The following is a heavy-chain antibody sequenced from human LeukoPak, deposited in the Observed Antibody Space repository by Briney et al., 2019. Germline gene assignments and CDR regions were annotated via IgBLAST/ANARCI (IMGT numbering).Heavy chain of an antibody. CDR1: GDSISSGSY. Sequence: SETLSLTCTVSGDSISSGSYWGWIRQPPGKGLEWIGSIFHTGSTYFNLSLKSRVTILVDTSKNQFSLKLSSVTAADTAVYYCARESYCSSTSCLIDYWGQGTLVTVSS. J-gene: IGHJ4*02. CDR2: IFHTGST. D-gene: IGHD2-2*01. CDR3: ARESYCSSTSCLIDY. V-gene: IGHV4-38-2*02.